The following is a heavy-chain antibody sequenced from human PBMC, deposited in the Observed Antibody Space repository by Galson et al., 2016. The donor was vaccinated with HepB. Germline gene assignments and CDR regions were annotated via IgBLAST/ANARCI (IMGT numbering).Heavy chain of an antibody. CDR2: ISGDGGST. D-gene: IGHD6-19*01. V-gene: IGHV3-23*01. CDR3: ARFTQEWLDRVYYFDY. J-gene: IGHJ4*02. CDR1: GFTFGRYA. Sequence: SLRLSCAASGFTFGRYAMSWVRQAPGKGLEWVSAISGDGGSTYYAGSVQGRFTSSRDRSTNTMYLQMNSLRTDDTAVYYGARFTQEWLDRVYYFDYWGQGTLVTVSS.